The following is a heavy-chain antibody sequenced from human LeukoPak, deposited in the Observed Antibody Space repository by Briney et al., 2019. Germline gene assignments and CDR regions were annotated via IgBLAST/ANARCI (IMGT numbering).Heavy chain of an antibody. CDR1: ADTFNTTT. J-gene: IGHJ6*02. D-gene: IGHD6-25*01. CDR3: ARGDLDGFDV. Sequence: GASVKVSCKSSADTFNTTTITWVRQAPGQAPEWMGRIIPVFPIPTYAQRFQGRLTLTADRSTNTAYMDLDSLRSEDTAVYFCARGDLDGFDVWGQGTTVTVSS. CDR2: IIPVFPIP. V-gene: IGHV1-69*10.